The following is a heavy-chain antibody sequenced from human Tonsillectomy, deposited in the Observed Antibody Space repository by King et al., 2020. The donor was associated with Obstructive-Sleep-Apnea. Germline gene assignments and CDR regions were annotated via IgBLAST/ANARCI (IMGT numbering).Heavy chain of an antibody. Sequence: VQLQESGPGLVKSSETLSLICTVSGDSINSYYWSWIRQPPGKGLEWIGYIYYSGSTNYNPSLKSRVTISVDTSKNQFSLKLSSVTAADTAVYYCARLPYYDSLTGHLWGQGTLVTVSS. J-gene: IGHJ4*02. D-gene: IGHD3-9*01. CDR3: ARLPYYDSLTGHL. CDR1: GDSINSYY. V-gene: IGHV4-59*08. CDR2: IYYSGST.